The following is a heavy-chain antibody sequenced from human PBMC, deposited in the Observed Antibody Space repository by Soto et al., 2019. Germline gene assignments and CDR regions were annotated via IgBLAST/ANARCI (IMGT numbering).Heavy chain of an antibody. V-gene: IGHV1-69*01. CDR2: IIPIFGTA. J-gene: IGHJ6*02. D-gene: IGHD6-6*01. Sequence: QVQLVQSGAEVKKPGSSVKVSCKASGGTFSSYAISWVRQAPGQGLEWMGGIIPIFGTANYTQKFQGRVTITADESTRTDYMEMSRLRSEDTVVYYCASASIAARPPGNYYGMDVWGQGTTVTVSS. CDR1: GGTFSSYA. CDR3: ASASIAARPPGNYYGMDV.